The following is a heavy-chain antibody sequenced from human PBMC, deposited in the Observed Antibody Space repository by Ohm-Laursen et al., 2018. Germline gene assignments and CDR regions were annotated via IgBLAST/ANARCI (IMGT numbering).Heavy chain of an antibody. Sequence: SLRLSCAASGFTFSDYYMTWIRQAPGKGLEWVSYITSSGSTIYYADSVKGRFTISRDNAKNSLYLQMNSLRPGDTAVYYCARLLSGSSPEDYWGQGTLVTVSS. V-gene: IGHV3-11*01. CDR2: ITSSGSTI. CDR3: ARLLSGSSPEDY. J-gene: IGHJ4*02. D-gene: IGHD1-26*01. CDR1: GFTFSDYY.